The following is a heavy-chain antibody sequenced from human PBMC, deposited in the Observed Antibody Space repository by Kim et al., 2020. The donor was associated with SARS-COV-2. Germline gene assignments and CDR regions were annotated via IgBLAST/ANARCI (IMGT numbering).Heavy chain of an antibody. CDR1: GFTFSSYA. V-gene: IGHV3-64*01. CDR2: ISSNGGST. Sequence: GGSLRLSCAASGFTFSSYAMHWVRQAPGKGLEYVSAISSNGGSTYYANSVKGRFTISRDNSKNTLYLQMGSLRAEDMAVYYCARAGILYYDILTGYPISYYGMDGWGQGTTVTVSS. D-gene: IGHD3-9*01. CDR3: ARAGILYYDILTGYPISYYGMDG. J-gene: IGHJ6*02.